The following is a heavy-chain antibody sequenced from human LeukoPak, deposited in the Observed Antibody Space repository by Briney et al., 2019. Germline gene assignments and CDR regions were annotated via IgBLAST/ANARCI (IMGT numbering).Heavy chain of an antibody. Sequence: GGALRLSCSVSGFTFSTYVMHWVRQAPGKGLEYVSAISSNGDNTYYADSVNGRFTISRDNYKITLYLQMSSLRADDAGVYYCVRGTGYWEQGALVTVSS. CDR1: GFTFSTYV. V-gene: IGHV3-64D*06. D-gene: IGHD3-16*01. J-gene: IGHJ4*02. CDR3: VRGTGY. CDR2: ISSNGDNT.